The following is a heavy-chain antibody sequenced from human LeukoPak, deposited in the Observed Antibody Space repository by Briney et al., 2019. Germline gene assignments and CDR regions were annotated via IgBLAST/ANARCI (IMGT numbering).Heavy chain of an antibody. V-gene: IGHV4-34*01. CDR3: ARGAWIFGRAFDI. CDR2: INHSGST. CDR1: GGSFRGYY. J-gene: IGHJ3*02. Sequence: SETLSLTCAVYGGSFRGYYLSWVRQPPGNGREWIGEINHSGSTNYNPSLQRRVTISVDTSKNQFSLKLSSVAAADTAVYYCARGAWIFGRAFDIWGQGTMVTVSS. D-gene: IGHD3-3*01.